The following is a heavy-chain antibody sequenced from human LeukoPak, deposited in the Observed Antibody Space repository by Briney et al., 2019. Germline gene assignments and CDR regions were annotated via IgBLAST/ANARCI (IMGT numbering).Heavy chain of an antibody. CDR1: GGSFSGYY. CDR3: ARDRGYCTNGVCYELSPPTHFDY. CDR2: INHSGST. Sequence: PSETLPLTCAVYGGSFSGYYWSWIRQPPGKGLEWIGEINHSGSTNYNPSLKSRVTISVDTSKNQFSLKLSSVTAADTAVYYCARDRGYCTNGVCYELSPPTHFDYWGQGTLVTVSS. J-gene: IGHJ4*02. V-gene: IGHV4-34*01. D-gene: IGHD2-8*01.